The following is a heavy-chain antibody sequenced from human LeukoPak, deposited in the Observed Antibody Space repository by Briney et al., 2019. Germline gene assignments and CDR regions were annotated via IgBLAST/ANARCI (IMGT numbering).Heavy chain of an antibody. CDR1: GFTFRDYA. V-gene: IGHV3-23*01. CDR3: AREYYGGFDY. Sequence: SGGSVRLSCAVSGFTFRDYAMSWVRQPPGKGLEWVSTIMNGAHTTNHADSVKGRLDISIDDSMNTLFLQKNSLRAEDTAVYYCAREYYGGFDYWGQGALVTVSS. D-gene: IGHD3-10*01. CDR2: IMNGAHTT. J-gene: IGHJ4*02.